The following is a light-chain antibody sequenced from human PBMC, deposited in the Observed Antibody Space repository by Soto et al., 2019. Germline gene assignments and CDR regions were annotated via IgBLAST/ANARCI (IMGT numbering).Light chain of an antibody. CDR3: QQRSNWPLIT. V-gene: IGKV3-15*01. J-gene: IGKJ5*01. CDR1: QSVSSN. CDR2: GAS. Sequence: EVAMRQSPATLYVSPGEGATLSCRASQSVSSNLAWYQQKPGQAPRLLIYGASTRATGIPARFSGSGSGTDFTLTISSLQPEDFSVYYWQQRSNWPLITFGQGTRLEIK.